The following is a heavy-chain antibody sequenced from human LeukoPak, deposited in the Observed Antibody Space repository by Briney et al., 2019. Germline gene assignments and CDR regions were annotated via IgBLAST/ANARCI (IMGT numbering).Heavy chain of an antibody. J-gene: IGHJ4*02. CDR1: GFTFSSSA. Sequence: GGSLRLSCAASGFTFSSSAMSWVRQAPGKGLEWVSAISNNGGYTYYADSVKGRFTISRDNSKNTLYLQMNSLRAEDTAVYYCARDRVGATDYFDYWGQGTLVTVSS. CDR2: ISNNGGYT. V-gene: IGHV3-23*01. CDR3: ARDRVGATDYFDY. D-gene: IGHD1-26*01.